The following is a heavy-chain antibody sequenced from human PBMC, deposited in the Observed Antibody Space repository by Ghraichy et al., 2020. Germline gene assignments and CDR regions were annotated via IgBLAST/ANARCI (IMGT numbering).Heavy chain of an antibody. D-gene: IGHD2-21*01. CDR3: ACVSFAFYYYGMDV. CDR2: ISYDGSNK. CDR1: GFTFSSYA. V-gene: IGHV3-30-3*01. J-gene: IGHJ6*02. Sequence: LSLTCAASGFTFSSYAMHWVRQAPGKGLEWVAVISYDGSNKYYADSVKGRFTISRDNSKNTLYLQMNSLRAEDTAVYYCACVSFAFYYYGMDVWGQGTTVTVSS.